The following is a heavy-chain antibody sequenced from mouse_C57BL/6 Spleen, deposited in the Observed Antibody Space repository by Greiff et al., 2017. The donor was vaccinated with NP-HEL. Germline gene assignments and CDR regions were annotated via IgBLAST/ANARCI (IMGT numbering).Heavy chain of an antibody. CDR2: IHPNSGST. J-gene: IGHJ4*01. V-gene: IGHV1-64*01. D-gene: IGHD2-1*01. CDR3: ARGEGNYYAMDY. Sequence: QVQLKESGAELVKPGASVKLSCKASGYTFTSYWMHWVKQRPGQGLEWIGMIHPNSGSTNYNEKFKSKATLTVDKSSSTAYMQLSSLTSEDSAVYYCARGEGNYYAMDYWGQGTSVTVSS. CDR1: GYTFTSYW.